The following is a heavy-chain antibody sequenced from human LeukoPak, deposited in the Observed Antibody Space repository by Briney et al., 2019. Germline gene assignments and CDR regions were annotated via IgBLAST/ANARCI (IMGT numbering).Heavy chain of an antibody. V-gene: IGHV4-4*09. CDR1: NGSISSYH. D-gene: IGHD1-26*01. CDR3: ARLRVSGSYLYYFDY. CDR2: ILTSGTT. Sequence: SETLSLTCTVSNGSISSYHWSLVRQPPGKGLEWIGYILTSGTTNYNPSLKSRLTISVDTSKNQFPLKLSSVTAADTAVYYCARLRVSGSYLYYFDYWGQGTLVTVSS. J-gene: IGHJ4*02.